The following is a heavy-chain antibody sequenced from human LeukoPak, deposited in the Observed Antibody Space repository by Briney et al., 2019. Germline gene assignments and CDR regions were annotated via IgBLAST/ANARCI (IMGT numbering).Heavy chain of an antibody. Sequence: PGGSLRLSCAASGFTFSSYGMHWVRQAPGKGLEWVAFIQYDGSNKYYAGSVKGRFTISRDNSKNTLYLQMNSLRAEDTAVYHCAKWTGDYNNYYYYMDVWGKGTTVTVTS. CDR3: AKWTGDYNNYYYYMDV. CDR2: IQYDGSNK. V-gene: IGHV3-30*02. J-gene: IGHJ6*03. CDR1: GFTFSSYG. D-gene: IGHD4-11*01.